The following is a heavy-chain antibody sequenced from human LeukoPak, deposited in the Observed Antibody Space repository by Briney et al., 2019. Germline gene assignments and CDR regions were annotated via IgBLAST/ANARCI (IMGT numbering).Heavy chain of an antibody. D-gene: IGHD6-6*01. V-gene: IGHV4-59*01. Sequence: PSETLSLTCTVSGGSISSYYWSWIRQPPGKRLEWIGYIYYSGSTNYNPSLKSRVTISVDTSKNQFSLKLSSVTAADTAVYYCARERSSSSTFDYWGQGTLVTVSS. CDR2: IYYSGST. CDR1: GGSISSYY. J-gene: IGHJ4*02. CDR3: ARERSSSSTFDY.